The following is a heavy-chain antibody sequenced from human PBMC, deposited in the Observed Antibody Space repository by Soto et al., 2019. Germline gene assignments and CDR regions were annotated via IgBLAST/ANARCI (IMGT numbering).Heavy chain of an antibody. CDR3: AYAQDYGDYTGFDP. D-gene: IGHD4-17*01. Sequence: QITLKESGPTLVKPTQTLTLTCTFSGFSLNTPGVGVSWIRQSPGEALEWLALIFWDGDQRSSPSLQSRLSITRDMSKNQVVLTMTNMDPVDTATYYCAYAQDYGDYTGFDPWGQGTLVTVSS. V-gene: IGHV2-5*02. J-gene: IGHJ5*02. CDR1: GFSLNTPGVG. CDR2: IFWDGDQ.